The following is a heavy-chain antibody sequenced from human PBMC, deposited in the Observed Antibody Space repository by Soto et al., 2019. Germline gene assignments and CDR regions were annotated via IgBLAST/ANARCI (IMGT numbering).Heavy chain of an antibody. CDR1: GGSFSGYY. Sequence: SETLSLTCAVYGGSFSGYYWSWIRQPPGKGLEWIGEINHSGSTNYNPSLKSRVTISVDTSKNQFSLKLSSVTAADTAVYYCARGDREISGSYYVYFDYWGQGTLVTVSS. CDR3: ARGDREISGSYYVYFDY. V-gene: IGHV4-34*01. J-gene: IGHJ4*02. CDR2: INHSGST. D-gene: IGHD1-26*01.